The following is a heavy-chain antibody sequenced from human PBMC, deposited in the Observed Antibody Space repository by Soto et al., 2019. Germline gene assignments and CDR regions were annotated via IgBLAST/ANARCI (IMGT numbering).Heavy chain of an antibody. D-gene: IGHD3-10*01. J-gene: IGHJ4*02. V-gene: IGHV3-23*01. CDR1: GITFSSYA. CDR2: LSGSGGST. Sequence: EVQLLESGGGLVQPGGSLRLSCAASGITFSSYATSWVRQAPGKGLEWVSALSGSGGSTYYADSVKGRFTISRDNSKNTLYLQMNSLRAEDTAVYYCAKVGDYYGSGSYSSYFDYWGQGTLVTVSS. CDR3: AKVGDYYGSGSYSSYFDY.